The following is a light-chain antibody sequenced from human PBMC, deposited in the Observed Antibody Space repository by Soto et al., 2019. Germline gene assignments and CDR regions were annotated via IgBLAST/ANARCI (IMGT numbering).Light chain of an antibody. Sequence: QSALTQPASVSGSPGQSITISCTGTSSDVGTFSHVSWYQQHPGKAPKLMIFEVSKRPSGVSNRFSGSKSGNTASLTISGLQAEDEADYYCCSYAGSSTYVFGSGTKLTVL. CDR1: SSDVGTFSH. J-gene: IGLJ1*01. V-gene: IGLV2-23*02. CDR2: EVS. CDR3: CSYAGSSTYV.